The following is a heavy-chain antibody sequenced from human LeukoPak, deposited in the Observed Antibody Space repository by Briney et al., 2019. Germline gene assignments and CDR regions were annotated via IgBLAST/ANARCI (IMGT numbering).Heavy chain of an antibody. CDR2: IKQDGSEQ. Sequence: GGPLRLSCAASGFIFSSHRMIGPRQAPGKGLERVAKIKQDGSEQYYRDSVKGRFTISRDTAKKSLYLQTNSLRAEDTAGYYCARKGSGSYWGQGTLVTVSS. J-gene: IGHJ4*02. D-gene: IGHD3-22*01. CDR1: GFIFSSHR. V-gene: IGHV3-7*01. CDR3: ARKGSGSY.